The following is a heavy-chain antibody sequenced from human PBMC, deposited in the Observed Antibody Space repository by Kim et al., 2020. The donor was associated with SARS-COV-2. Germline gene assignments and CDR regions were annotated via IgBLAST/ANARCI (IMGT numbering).Heavy chain of an antibody. D-gene: IGHD3-22*01. CDR2: ISYDGSNK. CDR1: GFTFSSYG. V-gene: IGHV3-30*18. J-gene: IGHJ4*02. Sequence: LSLTCAASGFTFSSYGMHWVRQAPGKGLEWVAVISYDGSNKYYADSVKGRFTISRDNSKNTLYLQMNSLRAEDTAVYYCAKDGYYYDSSGYYYGLFDYWGQGTLVTVSS. CDR3: AKDGYYYDSSGYYYGLFDY.